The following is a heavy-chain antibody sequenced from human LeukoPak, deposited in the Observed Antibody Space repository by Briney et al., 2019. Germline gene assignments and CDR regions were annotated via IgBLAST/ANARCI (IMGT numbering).Heavy chain of an antibody. CDR1: GFTFSSYW. CDR2: IKQDGSEK. D-gene: IGHD3-9*01. V-gene: IGHV3-7*01. CDR3: ARATGLRYFDYRLTPYYFDY. J-gene: IGHJ4*02. Sequence: GGSLRLSCAASGFTFSSYWMSRVRQAPGKGLEWVANIKQDGSEKYYVDSVKGRFTISRDNAKNSLYLQMNSLRAEDTAVYYCARATGLRYFDYRLTPYYFDYWGQGTLVTVSS.